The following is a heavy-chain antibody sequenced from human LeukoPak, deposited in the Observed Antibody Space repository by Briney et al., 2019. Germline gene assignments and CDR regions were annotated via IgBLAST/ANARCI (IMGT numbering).Heavy chain of an antibody. Sequence: PSETLSLTCGVYGGSFSGYYWNWIRQSPGKGLEWVSAISGSGGSTYYADSVKGRFTISRDNSKNTLYLQMNSLRAEDTAVYYCAKDAGKSLNYFDYWGQGTLVTVSS. CDR3: AKDAGKSLNYFDY. D-gene: IGHD3-10*01. CDR2: ISGSGGST. CDR1: GGSFSGYY. V-gene: IGHV3-23*01. J-gene: IGHJ4*02.